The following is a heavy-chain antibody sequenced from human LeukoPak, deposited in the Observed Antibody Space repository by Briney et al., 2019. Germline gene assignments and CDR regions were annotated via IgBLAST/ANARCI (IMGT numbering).Heavy chain of an antibody. CDR2: ISYDGSNK. CDR3: AKGADYYDSSGYDY. Sequence: GGSLRLSCAASGFTFSSYGMHWVRQAPGKGLEWVAVISYDGSNKYYADSVKGRFTISRDNSKNTLYLQMNSLRAEDTAVYYCAKGADYYDSSGYDYWGQGTLVTVSS. CDR1: GFTFSSYG. J-gene: IGHJ4*02. V-gene: IGHV3-30*18. D-gene: IGHD3-22*01.